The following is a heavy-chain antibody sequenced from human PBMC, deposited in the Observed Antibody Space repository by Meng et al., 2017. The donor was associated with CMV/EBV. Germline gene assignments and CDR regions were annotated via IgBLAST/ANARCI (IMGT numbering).Heavy chain of an antibody. Sequence: ASVMVSCKASGYTFTSYYMHWGRQAPGQGLEWMGIINPSGGSTSYAQKFQGRVTMTRDTSTSTVYMELSSLRSEDTAVYYCSRDKVVTSAIGYAFDIWGQGTMVTVSS. CDR1: GYTFTSYY. V-gene: IGHV1-46*03. D-gene: IGHD2-2*02. J-gene: IGHJ3*02. CDR2: INPSGGST. CDR3: SRDKVVTSAIGYAFDI.